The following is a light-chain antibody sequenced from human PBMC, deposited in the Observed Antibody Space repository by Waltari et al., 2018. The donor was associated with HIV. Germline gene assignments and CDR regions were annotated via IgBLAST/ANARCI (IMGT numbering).Light chain of an antibody. Sequence: SYVLTQPPSVSVAPGETARMTCGGCEIGTRSVHWYRQMPVQAPVMVIFNESDWPSAIPERFPGSNSENTATLTIRRGEAGDEADYYCQVWDTSSDHRYVFGPGTKVTVL. J-gene: IGLJ1*01. CDR3: QVWDTSSDHRYV. CDR1: EIGTRS. CDR2: NES. V-gene: IGLV3-21*04.